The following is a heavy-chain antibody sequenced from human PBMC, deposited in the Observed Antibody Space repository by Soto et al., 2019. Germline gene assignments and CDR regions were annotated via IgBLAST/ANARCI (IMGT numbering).Heavy chain of an antibody. J-gene: IGHJ4*02. CDR1: GGSISSSSYY. CDR3: ARRGAAAGILFDY. D-gene: IGHD6-13*01. V-gene: IGHV4-39*01. CDR2: IYYSGST. Sequence: SETLSLTCTVSGGSISSSSYYWGWIRQPPGKGLEWIGSIYYSGSTYYNPSLKSRVTISVDTSKNQFSLKLSSVTAADTAVYYCARRGAAAGILFDYWGQGTLVTVSS.